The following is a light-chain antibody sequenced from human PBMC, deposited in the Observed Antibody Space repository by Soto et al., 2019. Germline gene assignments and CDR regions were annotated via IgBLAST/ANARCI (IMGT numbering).Light chain of an antibody. J-gene: IGKJ1*01. CDR3: QQYNNWLWT. CDR2: GAS. CDR1: QSINSN. Sequence: EIVMTQSPATLSVSPGERATLSCRASQSINSNLVWYQQKPGQAPRRLIYGASTRATGIPARFSGSGSGTEFTLTISSLQSEDFAVYYCQQYNNWLWTFGQGTKVEIK. V-gene: IGKV3-15*01.